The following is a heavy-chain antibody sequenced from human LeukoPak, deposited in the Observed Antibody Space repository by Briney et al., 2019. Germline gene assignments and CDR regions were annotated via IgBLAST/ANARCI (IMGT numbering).Heavy chain of an antibody. CDR2: ISSSSSYI. CDR3: AREPGGVDY. V-gene: IGHV3-21*01. D-gene: IGHD3-16*01. J-gene: IGHJ4*02. CDR1: GFTFSSYE. Sequence: GGSLRLSCTASGFTFSSYEMNWVRQAPGKGLEWVSSISSSSSYIYYADSVKGRFTISRDNAKNSLYLQMNSLRAEDTAVYYCAREPGGVDYWGQGTLVTVSS.